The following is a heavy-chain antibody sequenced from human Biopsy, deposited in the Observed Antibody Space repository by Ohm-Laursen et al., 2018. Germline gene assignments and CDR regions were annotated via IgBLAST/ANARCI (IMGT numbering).Heavy chain of an antibody. CDR1: GYTFTNYG. CDR2: ISPYNGDT. CDR3: ARDRWPHVTLLGLVVFDF. Sequence: SVTVSCKASGYTFTNYGISWVRQAPGQGLEWMGWISPYNGDTDYAQKLQGRVTMTTDTSTSTAYMDLRSLRSDDTAVYYCARDRWPHVTLLGLVVFDFWGQGTLVIVSS. J-gene: IGHJ4*02. V-gene: IGHV1-18*01. D-gene: IGHD3-3*01.